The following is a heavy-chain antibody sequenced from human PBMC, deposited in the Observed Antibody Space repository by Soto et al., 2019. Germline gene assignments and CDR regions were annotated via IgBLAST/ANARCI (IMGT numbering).Heavy chain of an antibody. Sequence: QVQLVESGGGLVKPGGSLRLSCEASGFTLSDYYMTWIRQATGKGLEWISYISSSATIIYYADSVKGRFTISRDNATTSPYLQMNSLRADDTAVYYCARAVKQWLVGGDYYYYYMDVWGKGTTVTVSS. CDR1: GFTLSDYY. CDR3: ARAVKQWLVGGDYYYYYMDV. J-gene: IGHJ6*03. V-gene: IGHV3-11*01. CDR2: ISSSATII. D-gene: IGHD6-19*01.